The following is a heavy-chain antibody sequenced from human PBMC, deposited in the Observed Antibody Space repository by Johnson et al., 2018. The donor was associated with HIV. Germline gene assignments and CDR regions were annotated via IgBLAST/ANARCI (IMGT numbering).Heavy chain of an antibody. CDR2: ISYDGSNK. J-gene: IGHJ3*02. V-gene: IGHV3-30*04. CDR1: GFTFSSYA. Sequence: QVQLVESGGGVVQPGRSLRLSCAAAGFTFSSYAMHWVRQAPGKGLEWVAVISYDGSNKYYVDSVKGRFTISRDNAKNSLYLQMNSLRAEDTAVYYCAREGDDHGAFDIWGQGTMVTVSS. CDR3: AREGDDHGAFDI. D-gene: IGHD3-16*01.